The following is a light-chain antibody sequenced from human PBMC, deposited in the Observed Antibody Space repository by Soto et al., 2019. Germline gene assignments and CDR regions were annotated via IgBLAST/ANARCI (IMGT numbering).Light chain of an antibody. CDR1: QSVNSW. J-gene: IGKJ1*01. V-gene: IGKV1-5*01. Sequence: DIQMTQSPSTLSAYVGDRVTITCRASQSVNSWLAWYQQKPGRAPKLLIYSVSNLDSGVPSRFSGSGSGTEFTLTISSLQPDDFATYYSQQFSSYSRTFGQGTKVEMK. CDR2: SVS. CDR3: QQFSSYSRT.